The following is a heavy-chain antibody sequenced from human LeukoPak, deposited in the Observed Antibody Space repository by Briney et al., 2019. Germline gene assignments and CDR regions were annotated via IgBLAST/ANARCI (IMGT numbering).Heavy chain of an antibody. V-gene: IGHV3-23*01. Sequence: GGSLRLSCAASGFTFSSYAMSWVRQAPGKGLEWVSAISGSGGSTYYADSVKGRFTISRDNSKNTLYLQMNSLRAEDTAVYYCAKDQVGPIAAAGPDTFDCWGQGTLVTVSS. CDR3: AKDQVGPIAAAGPDTFDC. J-gene: IGHJ4*02. CDR2: ISGSGGST. CDR1: GFTFSSYA. D-gene: IGHD6-13*01.